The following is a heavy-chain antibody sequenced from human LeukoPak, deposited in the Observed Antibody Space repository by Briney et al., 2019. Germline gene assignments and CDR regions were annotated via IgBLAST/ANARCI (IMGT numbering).Heavy chain of an antibody. Sequence: ASVKVSCKASGGTFSSYAISWVRQAPGQGLEWMGRIIPILGIANYAQKFQGRVTITADKSTSTAYMELSSLRSEDTAVYYCAGXXXXCSSTSCYNTDYWGQGTLVTVSS. J-gene: IGHJ4*02. V-gene: IGHV1-69*04. CDR3: AGXXXXCSSTSCYNTDY. D-gene: IGHD2-2*02. CDR1: GGTFSSYA. CDR2: IIPILGIA.